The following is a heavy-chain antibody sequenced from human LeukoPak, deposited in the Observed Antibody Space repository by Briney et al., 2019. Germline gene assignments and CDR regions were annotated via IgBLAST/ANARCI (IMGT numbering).Heavy chain of an antibody. Sequence: PGGSLRLSCATSGFTFNNNAMSWVRQAPGKGLEWVAIISYDGSNKYYADSVKGRFTISRDNSKNTLYLQMNSLRAEDTAVYYCARTNIEMAAISYFDYWGQGTLVTVSS. D-gene: IGHD5-24*01. V-gene: IGHV3-30*03. CDR2: ISYDGSNK. CDR1: GFTFNNNA. J-gene: IGHJ4*02. CDR3: ARTNIEMAAISYFDY.